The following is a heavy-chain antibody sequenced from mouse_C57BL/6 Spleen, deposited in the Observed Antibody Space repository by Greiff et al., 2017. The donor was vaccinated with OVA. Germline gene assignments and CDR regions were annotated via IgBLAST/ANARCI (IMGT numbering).Heavy chain of an antibody. Sequence: EVQLVESGGGLVKPGGSLKLSCAASGFTFSDYGMHWVRQAPAKGLEWVAYISSGSSTIYYADTVKGRFTISRDNAKNTLFLQMTSLRSEDTAMYYCARSDYSNYNYYAMDYWGQGTSVTVSS. D-gene: IGHD2-5*01. CDR3: ARSDYSNYNYYAMDY. V-gene: IGHV5-17*01. J-gene: IGHJ4*01. CDR2: ISSGSSTI. CDR1: GFTFSDYG.